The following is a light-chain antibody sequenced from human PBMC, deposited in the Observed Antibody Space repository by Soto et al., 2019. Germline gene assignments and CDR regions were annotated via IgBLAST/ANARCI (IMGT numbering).Light chain of an antibody. Sequence: MTQSPATLSVSPGERATLSCRASQSVSSNLTWYQQTPGQAPRLLIYGASTRATGIPARFSGSGSGTEFTLTISSLQSEDFAVYYCQQYNNWPPWTFGQGTKVDIK. V-gene: IGKV3-15*01. J-gene: IGKJ1*01. CDR1: QSVSSN. CDR3: QQYNNWPPWT. CDR2: GAS.